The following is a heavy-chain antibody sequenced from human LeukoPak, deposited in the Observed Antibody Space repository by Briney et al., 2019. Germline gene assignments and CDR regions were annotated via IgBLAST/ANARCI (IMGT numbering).Heavy chain of an antibody. Sequence: ASVKVSCKASGYTFTGYYMHWVRQAPGQGLEWMGWINPNSGGTNYAQKFQGWVTMTRDTSISPAYMELSRLRSDDTAVYYCARGSIDGSGSYYDNWFDPWGQGTLVTVSS. D-gene: IGHD3-10*01. CDR2: INPNSGGT. CDR1: GYTFTGYY. CDR3: ARGSIDGSGSYYDNWFDP. V-gene: IGHV1-2*04. J-gene: IGHJ5*02.